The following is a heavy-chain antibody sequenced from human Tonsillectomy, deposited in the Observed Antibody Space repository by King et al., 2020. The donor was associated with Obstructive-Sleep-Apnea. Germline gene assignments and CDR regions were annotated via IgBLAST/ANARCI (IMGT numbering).Heavy chain of an antibody. Sequence: VQLVESGGGVVQPGRSLRLSCAASGFTFSSYGMHWVRQAPGKGLEWVAVISYDGSNKYYADSVKVRFTISRDNSKNTLYLQMNSLRAEDTAVYYCATPSGVGATPFDYWGQGTLVTVSS. V-gene: IGHV3-30*03. CDR1: GFTFSSYG. CDR3: ATPSGVGATPFDY. J-gene: IGHJ4*02. CDR2: ISYDGSNK. D-gene: IGHD1-26*01.